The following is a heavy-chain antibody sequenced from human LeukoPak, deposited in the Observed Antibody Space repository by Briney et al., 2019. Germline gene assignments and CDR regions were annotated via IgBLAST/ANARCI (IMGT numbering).Heavy chain of an antibody. CDR3: ATIAAAGFDY. CDR2: INPSGGST. D-gene: IGHD6-13*01. CDR1: GGTFSSYA. J-gene: IGHJ4*02. Sequence: GASVKVSCKASGGTFSSYAISWVRQAPGQGLEWMGIINPSGGSTSYAQKFQGRVTMTRDMPTSTVYMELSSLRSEDTAVYYCATIAAAGFDYWGQGTLVTVSS. V-gene: IGHV1-46*01.